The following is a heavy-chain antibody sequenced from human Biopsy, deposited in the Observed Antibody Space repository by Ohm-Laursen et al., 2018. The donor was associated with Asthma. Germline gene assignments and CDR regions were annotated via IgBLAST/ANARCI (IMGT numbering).Heavy chain of an antibody. CDR1: GGSVSSGSYY. J-gene: IGHJ2*01. CDR3: ARVPATLRYFDL. CDR2: ISYSGST. D-gene: IGHD2-15*01. V-gene: IGHV4-61*01. Sequence: SDTLSLTCTVSGGSVSSGSYYWIWIRQPPGKGLAWVSYISYSGSTDYNPSLKSRRTISMDTSKNQFYLKLSSVTAADTAVDYCARVPATLRYFDLWGRGTLVTVSS.